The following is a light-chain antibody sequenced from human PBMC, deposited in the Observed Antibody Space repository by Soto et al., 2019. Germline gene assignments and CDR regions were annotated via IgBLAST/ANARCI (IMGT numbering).Light chain of an antibody. CDR1: QSVSSN. V-gene: IGKV3-15*01. CDR2: GAS. Sequence: EIVLTQSPATLSVSPGERTTLSCRASQSVSSNLAWYQQKPGQAPRLLIYGASTRATGIPARFSGSGSGTDFTLTIARLEPEDFAVYYCQQFDNSPWTFGQGTKVDIK. J-gene: IGKJ1*01. CDR3: QQFDNSPWT.